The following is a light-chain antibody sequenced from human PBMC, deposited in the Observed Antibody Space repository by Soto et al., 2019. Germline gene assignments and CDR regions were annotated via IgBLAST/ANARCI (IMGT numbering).Light chain of an antibody. Sequence: DVQMTQSPSSLSASVGDRVTITCRASQDIDIYLNWYQQKPGRRPTLLIYTTSRLQTGVPTRFCGSGSGTDFTLTISKLQPEDFATYSCQQSYIPPPAFGQGTKVGIK. V-gene: IGKV1-39*01. CDR1: QDIDIY. J-gene: IGKJ2*01. CDR2: TTS. CDR3: QQSYIPPPA.